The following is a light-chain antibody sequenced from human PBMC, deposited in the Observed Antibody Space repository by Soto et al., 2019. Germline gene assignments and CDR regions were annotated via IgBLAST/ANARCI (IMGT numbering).Light chain of an antibody. Sequence: IQVTKSAFTLSGSVADRFTITCLASQTISSWLAWYQQKPGKAPTLLIYKASTLKSGVPSWICGSGSGTEFIITIISLQHDDFITYYCQQYNSYLEAFGQGTKLDI. J-gene: IGKJ1*01. CDR2: KAS. CDR3: QQYNSYLEA. V-gene: IGKV1-5*03. CDR1: QTISSW.